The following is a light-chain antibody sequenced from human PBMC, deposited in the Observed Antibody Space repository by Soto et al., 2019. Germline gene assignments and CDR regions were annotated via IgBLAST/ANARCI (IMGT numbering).Light chain of an antibody. CDR1: SSDVGGYNY. CDR2: EVS. J-gene: IGLJ1*01. V-gene: IGLV2-14*01. CDR3: SSYTSSRTLV. Sequence: QSALTQPASVSGSPGQSTTISCTGTSSDVGGYNYVSWYQQHPGKAPKLMIYEVSNRPSGVSNRFSGSKSGNTASLTISGLKAEDEADYYCSSYTSSRTLVFGTGTKVTL.